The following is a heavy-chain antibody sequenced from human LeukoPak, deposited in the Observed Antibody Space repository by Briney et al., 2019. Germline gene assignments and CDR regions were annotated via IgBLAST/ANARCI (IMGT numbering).Heavy chain of an antibody. CDR1: GGSISSGSYY. D-gene: IGHD3-22*01. J-gene: IGHJ4*02. Sequence: SETLSLTCTVSGGSISSGSYYWSWLRQPAGKGLEWIGRIYTSGSTNYTPSLKSRVTISVDTSKNQFSLKLSSVPAADTAVYYCARDPYYYDSSGYYSDYWGQGTLVTVSS. CDR3: ARDPYYYDSSGYYSDY. CDR2: IYTSGST. V-gene: IGHV4-61*02.